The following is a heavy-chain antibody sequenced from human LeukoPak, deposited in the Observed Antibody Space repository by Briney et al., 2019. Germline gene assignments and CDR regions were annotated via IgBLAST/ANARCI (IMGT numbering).Heavy chain of an antibody. Sequence: PGGSLRLSCAASGFSFSNYAMTWVRQAPGKGLEWVSVISSSGSSTNYADFVKGRFTISRDNSKNTLYLQMSRLRAEDTALYYCAKGDNTSYYFDSWGQGTLVTVSS. V-gene: IGHV3-23*01. CDR2: ISSSGSST. CDR1: GFSFSNYA. D-gene: IGHD6-6*01. J-gene: IGHJ4*02. CDR3: AKGDNTSYYFDS.